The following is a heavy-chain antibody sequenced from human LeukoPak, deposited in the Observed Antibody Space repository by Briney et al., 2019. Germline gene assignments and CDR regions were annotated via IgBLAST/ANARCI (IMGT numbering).Heavy chain of an antibody. CDR2: INPNSGGT. V-gene: IGHV1-2*02. J-gene: IGHJ4*02. CDR1: GYTFTGYY. Sequence: ASVKVSCKASGYTFTGYYMHWVRQAPGQGLEWMGWINPNSGGTNYAQKFQGRVTMTRDTSISTAYMELSRLRSDDTAVYYCAKATVTTEEFDYWGQGTLVTVSS. CDR3: AKATVTTEEFDY. D-gene: IGHD4-17*01.